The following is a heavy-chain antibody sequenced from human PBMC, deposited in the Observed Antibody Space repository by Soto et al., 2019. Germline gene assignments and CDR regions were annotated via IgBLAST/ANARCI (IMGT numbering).Heavy chain of an antibody. J-gene: IGHJ1*01. CDR1: GFTFSGYS. Sequence: SLRLSCAASGFTFSGYSMHWVRQAPGKGLEWVAVISHDGSNIYYADSVKGRFTISRDNSKNTLYLQMNSLGAEDTAVYYCARAAMDIVVVVAATPQYFQHWGQGTLVTVSS. CDR2: ISHDGSNI. D-gene: IGHD2-15*01. V-gene: IGHV3-30-3*01. CDR3: ARAAMDIVVVVAATPQYFQH.